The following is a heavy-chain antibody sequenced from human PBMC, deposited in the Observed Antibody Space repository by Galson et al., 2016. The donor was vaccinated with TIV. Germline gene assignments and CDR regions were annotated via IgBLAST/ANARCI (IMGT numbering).Heavy chain of an antibody. V-gene: IGHV3-53*01. J-gene: IGHJ4*02. CDR2: IYSDGRA. CDR3: TTAHGLGPTLFDY. CDR1: EITVSINY. Sequence: LRLSCAASEITVSINYMTWVRQAPGKGLEWVSTIYSDGRAFYADSVKGRFTISTDSSSNTLYLQMNSLKTEDTAVYYCTTAHGLGPTLFDYWAQGTLVTVSS. D-gene: IGHD1-26*01.